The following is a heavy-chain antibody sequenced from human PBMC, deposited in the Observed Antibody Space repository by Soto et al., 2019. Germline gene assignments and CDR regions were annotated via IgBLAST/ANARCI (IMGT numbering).Heavy chain of an antibody. J-gene: IGHJ6*02. CDR3: ARVRIAAAGTGPGYYYYYGMDV. D-gene: IGHD6-13*01. V-gene: IGHV1-24*01. CDR1: GYTLTELS. CDR2: FDPEDGET. Sequence: ASVKVSCKVSGYTLTELSMHWVRQAPGKGLEWMGGFDPEDGETIYAQKFQGRVTMTEDTSTDTAYVELSSLRSEDTAVYYCARVRIAAAGTGPGYYYYYGMDVWGQGTTVTVSS.